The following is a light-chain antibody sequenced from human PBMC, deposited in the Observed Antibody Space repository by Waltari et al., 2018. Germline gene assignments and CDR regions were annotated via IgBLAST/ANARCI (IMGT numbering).Light chain of an antibody. V-gene: IGLV3-10*01. J-gene: IGLJ3*02. CDR3: YSTDSSGHDRV. Sequence: SYELTQPPSVSVSPGQTARITCPGDALPKKFAYWYQPKSGQAPGLVSYEDSKRPSGIPVGFSGSSSGTTATLTISGAQVEDEADYYCYSTDSSGHDRVFGGGTKLTVL. CDR1: ALPKKF. CDR2: EDS.